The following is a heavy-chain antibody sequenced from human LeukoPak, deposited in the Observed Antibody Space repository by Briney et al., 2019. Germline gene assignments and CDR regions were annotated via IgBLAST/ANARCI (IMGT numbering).Heavy chain of an antibody. J-gene: IGHJ5*02. Sequence: ASVKVSCKASGYTFTSYGISWVRQAPGQGLEWMGWISAYNGNKNYAQKLQGRVTMTTNTSTRTAYMELRSLRSDDTAVYYWARVDIVVVPAAIATGWFDPWGQGTLVTVSS. CDR3: ARVDIVVVPAAIATGWFDP. CDR2: ISAYNGNK. CDR1: GYTFTSYG. V-gene: IGHV1-18*01. D-gene: IGHD2-2*02.